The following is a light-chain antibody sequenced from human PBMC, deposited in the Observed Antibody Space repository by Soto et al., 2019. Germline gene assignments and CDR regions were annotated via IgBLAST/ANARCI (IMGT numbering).Light chain of an antibody. CDR2: DAS. Sequence: ENVLTQSPGTLSLSPGERATLSCRASQSVSSSYLSWYQQKPGQAPRLLIYDASTRATGIPDRFSGSGSGTDFTLTISRLEPEAFAVYYCQQYGNSLFTFGPGTKVDIK. V-gene: IGKV3-20*01. J-gene: IGKJ3*01. CDR1: QSVSSSY. CDR3: QQYGNSLFT.